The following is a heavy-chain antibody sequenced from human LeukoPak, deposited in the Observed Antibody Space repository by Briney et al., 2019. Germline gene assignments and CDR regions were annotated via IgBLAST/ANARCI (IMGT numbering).Heavy chain of an antibody. D-gene: IGHD3-10*01. J-gene: IGHJ4*02. Sequence: GGSLRLSCAASGFTFSGSAIHWVRQASGKGLEGVGRIRSKADNYATGYAASVKGRFTLSRDDSKNTAYLQMNRLKTEDTAVYYCTRVPTRGSGNDYWGQGTQVTVSS. V-gene: IGHV3-73*01. CDR2: IRSKADNYAT. CDR3: TRVPTRGSGNDY. CDR1: GFTFSGSA.